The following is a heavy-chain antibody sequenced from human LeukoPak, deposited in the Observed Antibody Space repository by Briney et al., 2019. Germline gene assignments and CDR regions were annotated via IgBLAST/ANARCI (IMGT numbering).Heavy chain of an antibody. CDR2: ISYEGSNK. J-gene: IGHJ5*02. D-gene: IGHD6-19*01. Sequence: PGGSLRLSCAASGFTFSSYGMHWVRQAPGKGLEWVAVISYEGSNKYYADSVKGRFTISRDNSKNTLYLQMNSLRAEDTAVYYCAKELAWGYSSGWYQKEVTGYGGFDPGGQGTLVTVPS. CDR3: AKELAWGYSSGWYQKEVTGYGGFDP. V-gene: IGHV3-30*18. CDR1: GFTFSSYG.